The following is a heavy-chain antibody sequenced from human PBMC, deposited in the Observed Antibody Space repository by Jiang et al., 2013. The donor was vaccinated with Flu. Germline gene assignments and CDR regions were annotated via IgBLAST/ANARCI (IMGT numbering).Heavy chain of an antibody. CDR2: IGLIDDT. J-gene: IGHJ2*01. Sequence: GLVQPGGSLRLXCAASGFTFSSYDMHWVRQVTGKGLEWVSAIGLIDDTYYPDSVKGRFTISRENAKNSLYLQMNSLRAEDTAVYYCAREVPDQYSRNWYFDLWGRGTLVTVSS. CDR1: GFTFSSYD. D-gene: IGHD4-11*01. V-gene: IGHV3-13*01. CDR3: AREVPDQYSRNWYFDL.